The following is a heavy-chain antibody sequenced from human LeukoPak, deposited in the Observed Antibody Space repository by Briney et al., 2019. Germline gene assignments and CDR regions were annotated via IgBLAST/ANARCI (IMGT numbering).Heavy chain of an antibody. CDR2: IRYDGSNK. D-gene: IGHD1-26*01. J-gene: IGHJ6*03. CDR1: GFTFSSYG. V-gene: IGHV3-30*02. Sequence: PGGSLRLSCAASGFTFSSYGMHWVRQAPGKGLEWVAFIRYDGSNKYYVGSVKGRFTISRDNSKNTPYLQMNSLRAEDTAVYYCAKGSGWEVSYYYYYMDVWGKGTTVTISS. CDR3: AKGSGWEVSYYYYYMDV.